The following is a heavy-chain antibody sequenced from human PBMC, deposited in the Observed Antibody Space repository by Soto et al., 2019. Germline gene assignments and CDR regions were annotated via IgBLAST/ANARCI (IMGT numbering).Heavy chain of an antibody. D-gene: IGHD3-3*01. CDR3: AKVGILEWLLPHFDH. CDR1: AFAFNIYA. J-gene: IGHJ4*02. V-gene: IGHV3-23*01. Sequence: GGSLRLSCAASAFAFNIYAMSWVRQAPGKGLEWVSAISGSGDSTEYADSVKGRFTISRDNSKNMLYLQMNSLRAEDTAVYYCAKVGILEWLLPHFDHWGQGTPVTVSS. CDR2: ISGSGDST.